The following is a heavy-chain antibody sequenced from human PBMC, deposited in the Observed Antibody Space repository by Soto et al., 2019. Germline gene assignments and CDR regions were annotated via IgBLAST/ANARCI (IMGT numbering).Heavy chain of an antibody. CDR2: INPNSGGT. J-gene: IGHJ6*02. D-gene: IGHD4-17*01. CDR1: GYTFTGYY. Sequence: ASVKVSCKASGYTFTGYYMHWVRQAPGQGLEWMGWINPNSGGTNYAQKFQGWVTMTRDTSISTAYMELSRLRSDDTAVYYCARAPDYGDYYYYGMDVWGQGTTVTVSS. CDR3: ARAPDYGDYYYYGMDV. V-gene: IGHV1-2*04.